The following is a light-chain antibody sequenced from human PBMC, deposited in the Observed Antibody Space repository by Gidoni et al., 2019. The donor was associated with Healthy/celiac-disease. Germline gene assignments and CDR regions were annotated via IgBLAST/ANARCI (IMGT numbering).Light chain of an antibody. V-gene: IGKV1-5*03. CDR2: KAS. Sequence: DIQMTQSPPSLSASVGDRVTITCRASQSISSWLAWYQQKPGKAPKLLIYKASSLESGVPSRFSGSGSGTEFTLTISSLQPDDFATYYCQQYNSYSHTFXQXTKLEIK. CDR3: QQYNSYSHT. CDR1: QSISSW. J-gene: IGKJ2*01.